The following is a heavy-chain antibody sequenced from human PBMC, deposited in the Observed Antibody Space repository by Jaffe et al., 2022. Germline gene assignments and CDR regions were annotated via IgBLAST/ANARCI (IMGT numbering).Heavy chain of an antibody. D-gene: IGHD2-15*01. CDR3: ARHKAVSSFPTY. Sequence: QVQLQESGPGLVKPSETLSLTCAVSGYSISSGYYWGWIRQPPGKGLEWIGSIYHSGSTYYNPSLKSRVTISVDTSKNQFSLKLSSVTAADTAVYYCARHKAVSSFPTYWGQGTLVTVSS. CDR2: IYHSGST. CDR1: GYSISSGYY. J-gene: IGHJ4*02. V-gene: IGHV4-38-2*01.